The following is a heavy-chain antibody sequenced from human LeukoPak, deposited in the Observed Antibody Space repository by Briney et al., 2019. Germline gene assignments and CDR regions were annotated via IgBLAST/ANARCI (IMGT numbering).Heavy chain of an antibody. J-gene: IGHJ4*02. D-gene: IGHD4-17*01. CDR2: IHYRGST. Sequence: SETLSLTCTVSGGSISSYYWSWIRQPPGKGLEWIGYIHYRGSTTYNPSLKSRATISVDTSKNQFSLKLSSVTAADTAVYYCARGFAYGDTGSFDYWGQGTLVTVS. V-gene: IGHV4-59*01. CDR1: GGSISSYY. CDR3: ARGFAYGDTGSFDY.